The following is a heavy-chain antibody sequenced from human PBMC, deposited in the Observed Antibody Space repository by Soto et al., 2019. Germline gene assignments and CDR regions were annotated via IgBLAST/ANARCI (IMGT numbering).Heavy chain of an antibody. CDR2: ITSTGDT. CDR3: AKEIAASATLWLDP. J-gene: IGHJ5*02. V-gene: IGHV3-23*01. CDR1: GFSVNYSA. Sequence: HGGSMEICCAACGFSVNYSAVTGARQAPGKGLEWVSAITSTGDTYYVDSVKGRFTISRDNSKNTLYLQMNSLRAEDTAVYYCAKEIAASATLWLDPWGQGTLVTVSS. D-gene: IGHD6-13*01.